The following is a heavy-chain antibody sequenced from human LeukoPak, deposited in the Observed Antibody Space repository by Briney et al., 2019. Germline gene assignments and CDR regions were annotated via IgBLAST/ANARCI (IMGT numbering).Heavy chain of an antibody. CDR2: ISGSGYPT. D-gene: IGHD6-19*01. V-gene: IGHV3-23*01. J-gene: IGHJ4*02. CDR3: AKGLHPSGWLPFDY. Sequence: GGSLRLSCAASGFTFSNYAMTWVRQAPGEGLEWVSGISGSGYPTYYADSVKGRFTISRDNSRNMVDLEMSSLRAEDTAVYYCAKGLHPSGWLPFDYWGQGILVTVSS. CDR1: GFTFSNYA.